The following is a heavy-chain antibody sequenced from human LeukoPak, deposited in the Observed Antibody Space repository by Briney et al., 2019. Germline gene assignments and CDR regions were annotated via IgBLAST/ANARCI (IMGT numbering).Heavy chain of an antibody. D-gene: IGHD2-21*01. CDR3: ARDSISIEGVTAVYYFDY. J-gene: IGHJ4*02. V-gene: IGHV4-59*12. CDR1: GGSISSSY. Sequence: SETLSLTCTVSGGSISSSYWSWIRQPPGKGLEWIGYIYYSGSPNYNPSLKSRVTISVDTSKNQFSLKLSSVTAADTAVYYCARDSISIEGVTAVYYFDYWGQGTLVTVSS. CDR2: IYYSGSP.